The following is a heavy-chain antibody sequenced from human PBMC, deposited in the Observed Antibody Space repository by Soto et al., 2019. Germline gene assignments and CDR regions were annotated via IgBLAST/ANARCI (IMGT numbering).Heavy chain of an antibody. CDR2: INHSGST. J-gene: IGHJ5*02. Sequence: SETLSLTCAVYGGSFSGYYWSWIRQPPGKGLEWIGEINHSGSTNYNPSLKSRVTISVDTSKNQFSLKLSSVTAADTAVYYCARGSGFTGEGFAPWGQGTLVTVSS. CDR1: GGSFSGYY. D-gene: IGHD2-8*02. V-gene: IGHV4-34*01. CDR3: ARGSGFTGEGFAP.